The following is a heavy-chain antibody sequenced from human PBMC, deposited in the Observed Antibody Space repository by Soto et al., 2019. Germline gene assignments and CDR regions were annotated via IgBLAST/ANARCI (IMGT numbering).Heavy chain of an antibody. Sequence: QVQLQESGPGLVKPSQTLSLNCTVSGGSISSGDYYWSWIRQPPGRGLEWIGYSYYSGTTYYNPSLKSRVTISIDTSKNQFSLKLSSVTAADTAVYYCASTYYYDSAGTNAFDIWGQGTMVTVSS. CDR2: SYYSGTT. V-gene: IGHV4-30-4*01. D-gene: IGHD3-22*01. CDR3: ASTYYYDSAGTNAFDI. J-gene: IGHJ3*02. CDR1: GGSISSGDYY.